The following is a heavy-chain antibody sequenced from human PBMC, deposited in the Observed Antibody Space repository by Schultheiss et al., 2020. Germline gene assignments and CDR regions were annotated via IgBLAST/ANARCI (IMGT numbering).Heavy chain of an antibody. CDR3: ARGPLVYATPFDY. CDR1: GGSISSGGYY. J-gene: IGHJ4*02. D-gene: IGHD2-8*01. Sequence: SCTVSGGSISSGGYYWSWIRQHPGKGLEWIGYIYYSGSTNYNPSLKSRVTMSVDTSKNQFSLKLSSVTAADTAVYYCARGPLVYATPFDYWGQGTLVTVAS. CDR2: IYYSGST. V-gene: IGHV4-31*03.